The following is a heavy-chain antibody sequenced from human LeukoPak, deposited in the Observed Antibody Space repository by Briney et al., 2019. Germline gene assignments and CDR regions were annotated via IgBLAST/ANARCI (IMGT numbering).Heavy chain of an antibody. D-gene: IGHD3-10*02. CDR1: GGSISSYY. CDR2: IYYSGST. Sequence: PSETPSLTCTVSGGSISSYYWSWIRQPPGKGLEWIGYIYYSGSTNYNPSLKSRVTISVDTSKNQFSLKLSSVTAADTAVYYCARVLSGELFFDYWGQGTLVTVSS. CDR3: ARVLSGELFFDY. V-gene: IGHV4-59*01. J-gene: IGHJ4*02.